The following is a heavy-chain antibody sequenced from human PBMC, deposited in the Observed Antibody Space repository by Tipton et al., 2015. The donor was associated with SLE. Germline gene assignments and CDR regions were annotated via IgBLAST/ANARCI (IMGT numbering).Heavy chain of an antibody. V-gene: IGHV1-2*06. CDR1: GYIFTGFF. CDR2: INPHNGGT. D-gene: IGHD1-1*01. CDR3: SRGVGRAKWYNRYYMDV. J-gene: IGHJ6*03. Sequence: QVQLVQSGAEVKKPEASVRVSCKASGYIFTGFFIHWFRQAPGQGLEWMGRINPHNGGTNYAQSFQGRVTMATDTSSSAAYMELSSLRSDDTAVYYCSRGVGRAKWYNRYYMDVWGKGTTVIVSS.